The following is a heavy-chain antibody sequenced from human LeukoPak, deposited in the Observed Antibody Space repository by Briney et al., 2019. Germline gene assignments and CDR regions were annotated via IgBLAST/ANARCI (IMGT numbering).Heavy chain of an antibody. Sequence: ASVKVSCKASGGTFSSYAISWVRQAPGQGLEWMGLINPSGGSTSYAQKFQGRVTMTRDTSTSTVYMELSSLRSEDTAVYYCARDAPPGDDYGMDVWGQGTTVTVSS. CDR2: INPSGGST. CDR3: ARDAPPGDDYGMDV. D-gene: IGHD1-1*01. J-gene: IGHJ6*02. V-gene: IGHV1-46*01. CDR1: GGTFSSYA.